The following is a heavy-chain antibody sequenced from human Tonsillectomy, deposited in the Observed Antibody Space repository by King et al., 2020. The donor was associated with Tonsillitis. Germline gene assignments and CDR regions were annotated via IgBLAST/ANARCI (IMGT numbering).Heavy chain of an antibody. CDR2: IHHTGNT. J-gene: IGHJ4*02. Sequence: LQLQESGSGLVKPSQTLSLTCAVSGGSISTGGYSYSWIRTPPGKGLEWIGYIHHTGNTYYNPSLRSRVTISIDRSKNQFSLKLSSVTAADTAVYYCASLDSISWEYFFNYWGQGTLVTVSS. V-gene: IGHV4-30-2*01. D-gene: IGHD6-13*01. CDR1: GGSISTGGYS. CDR3: ASLDSISWEYFFNY.